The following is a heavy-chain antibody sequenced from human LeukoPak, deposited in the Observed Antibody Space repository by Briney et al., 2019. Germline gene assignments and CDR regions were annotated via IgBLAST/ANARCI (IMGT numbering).Heavy chain of an antibody. D-gene: IGHD2-15*01. CDR2: IYTSGST. J-gene: IGHJ6*02. CDR1: GGSISSYY. CDR3: ARGTRYYYHYGMDV. V-gene: IGHV4-4*07. Sequence: PSETLSLTCTVSGGSISSYYWSWIRQPAGKGLECIGRIYTSGSTNYNPSLKSRVTMTVDTSKNQFSLKQSSVTAADTAVYYCARGTRYYYHYGMDVWGQGTTVTVSS.